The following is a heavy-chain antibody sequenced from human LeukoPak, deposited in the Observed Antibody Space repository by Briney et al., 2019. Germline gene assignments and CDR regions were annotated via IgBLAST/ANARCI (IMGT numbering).Heavy chain of an antibody. V-gene: IGHV3-73*01. CDR2: IRSKANSYAT. CDR1: GFTFSGSA. CDR3: TRRQDYYDSSGYGDYYYGMDV. J-gene: IGHJ6*02. D-gene: IGHD3-22*01. Sequence: GGSLKLSCAASGFTFSGSAMHWVRQASGKGLEWVGRIRSKANSYATAYAASVKGRFTISGDDSKNTAYLQMNSLKTEDTAVYYCTRRQDYYDSSGYGDYYYGMDVWGQGTTVTVSS.